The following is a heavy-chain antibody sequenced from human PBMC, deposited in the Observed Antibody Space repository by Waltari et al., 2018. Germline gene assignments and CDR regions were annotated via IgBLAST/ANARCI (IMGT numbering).Heavy chain of an antibody. Sequence: EVQLLESGGGLVQPGGSLRLSCAASGFTFSSYAMSWVRQAPGKGLEWVSAISGSGGSTYYADAVKGRFTSSRDKSKNTLYLQMNSLRAEDTAVYYCAKSYNWNYFSAFDIWGQGTMVTVSS. J-gene: IGHJ3*02. CDR2: ISGSGGST. CDR3: AKSYNWNYFSAFDI. V-gene: IGHV3-23*01. CDR1: GFTFSSYA. D-gene: IGHD1-7*01.